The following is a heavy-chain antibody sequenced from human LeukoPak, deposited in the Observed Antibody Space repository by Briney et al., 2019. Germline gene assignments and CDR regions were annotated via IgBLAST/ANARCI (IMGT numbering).Heavy chain of an antibody. Sequence: SETLSLACAVYGGSFSGYYWGWIRQPPGKGLEWIGSIYYSGSTYYNPSLKSRVTISVDTSKNQFSLKLSSVTAADTAVYYCARSHAYYDFWSGLSGGNYFDYWGQGTLVTVSS. D-gene: IGHD3-3*01. CDR3: ARSHAYYDFWSGLSGGNYFDY. J-gene: IGHJ4*02. CDR2: IYYSGST. CDR1: GGSFSGYY. V-gene: IGHV4-39*01.